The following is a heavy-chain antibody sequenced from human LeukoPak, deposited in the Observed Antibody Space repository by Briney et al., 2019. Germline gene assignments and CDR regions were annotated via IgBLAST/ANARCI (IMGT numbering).Heavy chain of an antibody. D-gene: IGHD6-13*01. CDR1: GGSFSGYY. CDR3: AVAASGIP. J-gene: IGHJ5*02. Sequence: SETLSLTCAVYGGSFSGYYWSWIRQPPGKGLEWIGEINHSGSTNYNPSLKSRVTISVDTSKNQFSLKLSSVTAADTAVYYCAVAASGIPWGQGTLVTVSS. V-gene: IGHV4-34*01. CDR2: INHSGST.